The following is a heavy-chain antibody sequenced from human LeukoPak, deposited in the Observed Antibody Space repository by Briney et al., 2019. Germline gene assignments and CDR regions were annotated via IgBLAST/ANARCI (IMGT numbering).Heavy chain of an antibody. D-gene: IGHD1-26*01. CDR2: IYHNGAT. J-gene: IGHJ4*02. V-gene: IGHV4-30-2*01. CDR1: GWSIRFYCFR. Sequence: KPGETLSLSCAVSGWSIRFYCFRWVCLRQAPVKGREGIGYIYHNGATYDNPSLNGRVTLSIDGSKSRYSLNLNSVTAADTAVYYCARGCHRGMGGVYFDVWGQGFPVTVSS. CDR3: ARGCHRGMGGVYFDV.